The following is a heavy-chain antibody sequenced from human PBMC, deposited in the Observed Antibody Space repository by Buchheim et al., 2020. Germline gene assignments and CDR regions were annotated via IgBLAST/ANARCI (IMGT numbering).Heavy chain of an antibody. CDR2: MNPNSGNT. D-gene: IGHD3-3*01. CDR1: GYTFTSYD. V-gene: IGHV1-8*01. CDR3: ARVPTTNLYYDFWSGYYEFGWFDP. Sequence: QVQLVQSGAEVKKPGASVKVSCKASGYTFTSYDINWVRQATGQGLEWMGWMNPNSGNTGYAQKFQGRVTMTRNTSISTAYMELSSLRSEDTAVYYCARVPTTNLYYDFWSGYYEFGWFDPWGQGTL. J-gene: IGHJ5*02.